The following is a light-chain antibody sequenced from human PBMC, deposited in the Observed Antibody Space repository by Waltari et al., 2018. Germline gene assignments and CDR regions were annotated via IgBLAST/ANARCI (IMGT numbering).Light chain of an antibody. J-gene: IGLJ3*02. V-gene: IGLV2-8*01. CDR3: SSYAGSNNWV. Sequence: QSALTQPPSASGSPGQSVTFSCPGSSSDVGNYNYVSWYQQYPGKAPKLLIYEVTKRPSGVPDRFSGSKSGNTASLTVSGLQTDDEADYYCSSYAGSNNWVFGGGTKLTVL. CDR1: SSDVGNYNY. CDR2: EVT.